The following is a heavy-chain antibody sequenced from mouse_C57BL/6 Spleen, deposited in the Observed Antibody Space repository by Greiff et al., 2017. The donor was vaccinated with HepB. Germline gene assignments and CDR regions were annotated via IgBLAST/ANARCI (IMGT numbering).Heavy chain of an antibody. CDR3: ARWTYGDAMDY. D-gene: IGHD1-1*02. Sequence: QVQLQQSGAELVKPGASVKLSCKASGYTFTSYWMQWVKQRPGQGLEWIGEIDPSDSYTNYNQKFKGKATLTVDTSSSTAYMQLSSLTSEDSAVYYCARWTYGDAMDYWGQGTSVTVSS. CDR1: GYTFTSYW. J-gene: IGHJ4*01. V-gene: IGHV1-50*01. CDR2: IDPSDSYT.